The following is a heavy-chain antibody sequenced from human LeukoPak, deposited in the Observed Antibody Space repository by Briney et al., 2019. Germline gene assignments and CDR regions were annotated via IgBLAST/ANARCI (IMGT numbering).Heavy chain of an antibody. V-gene: IGHV3-53*05. Sequence: GGSLRLSCAASGFTVSSNYMSWVRQAPGKGLEWVSVIYSGGSTYYADSVKGRFTISRDNSKNTLYLQMDSLRAEDTAVYYCARDRAWNYFDYWGQGTLVTVSS. J-gene: IGHJ4*02. CDR3: ARDRAWNYFDY. D-gene: IGHD3-3*01. CDR2: IYSGGST. CDR1: GFTVSSNY.